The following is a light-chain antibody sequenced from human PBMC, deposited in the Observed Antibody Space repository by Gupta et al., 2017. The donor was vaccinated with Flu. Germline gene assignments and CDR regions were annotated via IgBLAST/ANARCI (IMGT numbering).Light chain of an antibody. J-gene: IGKJ3*01. CDR1: QGIRND. CDR3: LQQNISPST. CDR2: DAS. V-gene: IGKV1-17*01. Sequence: DIQMTQSPSSLSASLGDRVTITGRARQGIRNDLGWYQQKPVKAPRRLIYDASSGKRGVPSRFSGSGAGTEFTLTINVLQPEDFANYYCLQQNISPSTFGHGTNVDI.